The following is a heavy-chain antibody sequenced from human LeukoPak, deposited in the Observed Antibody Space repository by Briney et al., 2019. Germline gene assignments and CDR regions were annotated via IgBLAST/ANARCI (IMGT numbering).Heavy chain of an antibody. CDR1: GYTYTGYY. D-gene: IGHD3-22*01. Sequence: ASVKVSCKASGYTYTGYYMHWVRQAPGQGLEWMGWINPNSGGTNYAQKFQGRVTMTRDTSISTAYMELSRLRSDDTAVYYCARNRPNYYDSSGYSRRDYDYWGQGTLVTVSS. V-gene: IGHV1-2*02. CDR2: INPNSGGT. J-gene: IGHJ4*02. CDR3: ARNRPNYYDSSGYSRRDYDY.